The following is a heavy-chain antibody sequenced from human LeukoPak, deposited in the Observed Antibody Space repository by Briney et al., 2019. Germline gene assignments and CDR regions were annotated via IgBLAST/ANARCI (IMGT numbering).Heavy chain of an antibody. V-gene: IGHV3-48*03. D-gene: IGHD5-18*01. Sequence: PGGSLRLSCAASGFTFSSYEMNWVRQAPGKGLEWVSYISSSGSTIYYADSVKGRFTISRDNSKNTLYLQMNSLRAEDTAVYYCARVDTAMVTMGAFDYWGQGTLVTVSS. CDR1: GFTFSSYE. CDR3: ARVDTAMVTMGAFDY. J-gene: IGHJ4*02. CDR2: ISSSGSTI.